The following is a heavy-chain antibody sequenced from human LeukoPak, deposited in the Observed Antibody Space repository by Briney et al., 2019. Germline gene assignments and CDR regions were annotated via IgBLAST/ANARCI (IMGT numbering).Heavy chain of an antibody. CDR2: FDPEDGET. CDR3: ATDLAMVRGVIGGDY. Sequence: ASVKVSCKVSGYTLTELPMHWVRQAPGKGLVWMGGFDPEDGETIYAQKFQGRVTMTEDTSTDTAYMELSSLTSDDTAVYYCATDLAMVRGVIGGDYWGQGTLVTVSS. CDR1: GYTLTELP. D-gene: IGHD3-10*01. J-gene: IGHJ4*02. V-gene: IGHV1-24*01.